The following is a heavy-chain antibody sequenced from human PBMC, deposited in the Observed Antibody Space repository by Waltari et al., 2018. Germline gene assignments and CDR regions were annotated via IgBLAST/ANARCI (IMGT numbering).Heavy chain of an antibody. J-gene: IGHJ4*02. V-gene: IGHV1-69*10. CDR3: AVPLNWNYGSSFGY. D-gene: IGHD1-7*01. Sequence: QVQLVQSGAEVKKRGSSVKVSCKASGGTFSSYAISWVRQAPGQGLEWMGGIIPILGIANYAQKFQGRVTITADKSTSTAYMELSSLRSEDTAVYYCAVPLNWNYGSSFGYWGQGTLVTVSS. CDR1: GGTFSSYA. CDR2: IIPILGIA.